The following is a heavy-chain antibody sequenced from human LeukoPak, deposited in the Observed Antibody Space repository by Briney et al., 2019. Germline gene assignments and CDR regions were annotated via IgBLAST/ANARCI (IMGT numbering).Heavy chain of an antibody. CDR3: ARGPYYYDSSGYYHYFDY. J-gene: IGHJ4*02. CDR2: IYYSGST. CDR1: GGSISSYY. Sequence: SETLSLTCTVSGGSISSYYWSWIRQPPGKGLEWIGYIYYSGSTNYNPSLKIRVTISVDTSKIQFSLKLSSVTAADTAVYYCARGPYYYDSSGYYHYFDYWGQGTLVTVSS. D-gene: IGHD3-22*01. V-gene: IGHV4-59*01.